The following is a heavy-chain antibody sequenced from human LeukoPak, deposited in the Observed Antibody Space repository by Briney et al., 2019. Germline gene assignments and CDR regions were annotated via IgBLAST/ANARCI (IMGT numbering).Heavy chain of an antibody. Sequence: PSETLSLTCTVSGYSISSGYYWSWIRQPPGKGLEWIGEINHSGSTNYNPSLKSRVTISVDTSKNQFSLKLSSVTAADTAVYYCARHVVVRGVIGYYYYYMDVWGKGTTVTISS. CDR2: INHSGST. V-gene: IGHV4-38-2*02. D-gene: IGHD3-10*01. CDR3: ARHVVVRGVIGYYYYYMDV. J-gene: IGHJ6*03. CDR1: GYSISSGYY.